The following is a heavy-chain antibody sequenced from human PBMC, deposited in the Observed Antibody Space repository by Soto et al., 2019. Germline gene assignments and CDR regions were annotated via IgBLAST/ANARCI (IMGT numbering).Heavy chain of an antibody. D-gene: IGHD3-3*01. J-gene: IGHJ6*02. CDR3: ARLGFNYDFLSGYYNVHHYYGIDV. Sequence: PAESLNISCKCSGYSSTSYLNALRRHLPEEGLDGMGIIYPGDSDTKYSPSFHGQVTISADKSITSVYLQWSSLEASDTATYYCARLGFNYDFLSGYYNVHHYYGIDVWGQGTTVTVSS. V-gene: IGHV5-51*03. CDR2: IYPGDSDT. CDR1: GYSSTSYL.